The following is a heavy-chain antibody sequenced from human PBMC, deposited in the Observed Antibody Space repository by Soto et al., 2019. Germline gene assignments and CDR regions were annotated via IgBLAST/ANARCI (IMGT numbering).Heavy chain of an antibody. CDR1: GFTFSSYG. D-gene: IGHD6-19*01. CDR3: AKERAVAGTDYYYYGMDV. J-gene: IGHJ6*02. Sequence: QVQLVESGGGVVQPGRSLRLSCAASGFTFSSYGMHWVRQAPGKGLEWVAVISYDGSNKYYADSVKGRFTISRDNSKNTLYLQMNSLRAEDTAVYYCAKERAVAGTDYYYYGMDVWGQGTTVTVSS. V-gene: IGHV3-30*18. CDR2: ISYDGSNK.